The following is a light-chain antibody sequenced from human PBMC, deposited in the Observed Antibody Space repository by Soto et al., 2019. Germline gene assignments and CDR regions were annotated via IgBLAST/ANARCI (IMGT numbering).Light chain of an antibody. Sequence: DIQMTQTPSSLSASVGDRVTITCRATQSINNYLNWYQQKAGQIPRLLIFGTVTLQSGVPSRFRGGGSGTDYTLTITSLQPEDFATYYCQQSHTSPSTFGPRTKVDI. CDR3: QQSHTSPST. V-gene: IGKV1-39*01. CDR1: QSINNY. J-gene: IGKJ3*01. CDR2: GTV.